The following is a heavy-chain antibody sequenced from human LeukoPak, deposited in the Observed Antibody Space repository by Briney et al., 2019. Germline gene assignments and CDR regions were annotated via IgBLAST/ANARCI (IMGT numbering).Heavy chain of an antibody. V-gene: IGHV3-7*01. D-gene: IGHD3-3*01. CDR1: GFTFSNYW. CDR3: ARDFLGAYRVDYFDF. CDR2: IKQDGSET. Sequence: PGGSPRLSCAASGFTFSNYWMSWVRRAPGKGLEWVANIKQDGSETYYVDSVRGRFTISRDNAKKSLYLQMNSLRAEDTAVYYCARDFLGAYRVDYFDFWGQGTLVTVSS. J-gene: IGHJ4*02.